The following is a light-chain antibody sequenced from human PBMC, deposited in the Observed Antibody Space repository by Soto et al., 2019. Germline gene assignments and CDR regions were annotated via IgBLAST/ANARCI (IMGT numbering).Light chain of an antibody. Sequence: EIVLTQSPGTLSVSLAGIPTLSCRASQSLRTNSLAWYQQKPGQAPRLLIYGASTRATGIPARFSGSGSGTEFTLTISSLQSEDFAVYYCQQYNNWPALTFGGGTKVDIK. CDR2: GAS. J-gene: IGKJ4*01. V-gene: IGKV3-15*01. CDR1: QSLRTN. CDR3: QQYNNWPALT.